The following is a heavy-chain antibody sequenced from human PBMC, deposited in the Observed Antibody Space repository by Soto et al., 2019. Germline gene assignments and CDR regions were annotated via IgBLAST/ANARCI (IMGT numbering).Heavy chain of an antibody. Sequence: QVQLQESGPGLVKPSQTLSLTCTVSGGSISSGDYYWSWIRQPPGKGLAWIGYIYYSGSTYYNPSLKSRVTISVDTAKNQGSLKLSSVTAADTAVYYCARGGEGWNPDYYGMDVWGQGTTVTVSS. CDR2: IYYSGST. V-gene: IGHV4-30-4*01. CDR3: ARGGEGWNPDYYGMDV. J-gene: IGHJ6*02. D-gene: IGHD1-1*01. CDR1: GGSISSGDYY.